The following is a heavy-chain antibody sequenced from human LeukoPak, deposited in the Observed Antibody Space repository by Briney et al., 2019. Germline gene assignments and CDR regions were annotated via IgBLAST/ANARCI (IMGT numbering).Heavy chain of an antibody. Sequence: PSETLSLTCTVSGGSISNYYWIWIRQPPGKGLECMGYIYYSGTTNYNPSLKSRVTISVDTSKNQFSLKLSSVTAADTAVYYCARHVGYSSPYPHWGQGTLVTVSS. V-gene: IGHV4-59*08. D-gene: IGHD6-13*01. CDR3: ARHVGYSSPYPH. CDR1: GGSISNYY. J-gene: IGHJ1*01. CDR2: IYYSGTT.